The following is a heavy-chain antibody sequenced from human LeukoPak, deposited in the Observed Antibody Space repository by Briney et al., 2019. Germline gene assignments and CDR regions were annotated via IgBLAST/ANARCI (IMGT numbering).Heavy chain of an antibody. Sequence: ASVKVSCKASGGTFSSYAISWVRQAPGQGLEWMGRIIPILGIANYAQKFQGRVTITADKSTSTAYMELSSLRSEDTAVYYCARMLWEPSLDYYGMDVWGQGTTVTVSS. CDR2: IIPILGIA. D-gene: IGHD1-26*01. CDR1: GGTFSSYA. CDR3: ARMLWEPSLDYYGMDV. V-gene: IGHV1-69*04. J-gene: IGHJ6*02.